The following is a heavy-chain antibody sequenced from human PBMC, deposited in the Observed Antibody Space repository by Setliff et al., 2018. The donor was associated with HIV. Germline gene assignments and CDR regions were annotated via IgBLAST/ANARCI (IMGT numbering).Heavy chain of an antibody. CDR1: GGSIRSRDNY. D-gene: IGHD3-3*01. CDR3: ARLVGPYYDFWSGFRVWFDP. J-gene: IGHJ5*02. CDR2: IYYSGTT. V-gene: IGHV4-39*01. Sequence: SETLSLTCTVSGGSIRSRDNYWGWIRQPPGKGLEWIGHIYYSGTTYYNPSLKSRVSISVDASKNQFSLKLSSVTAADTAVYYCARLVGPYYDFWSGFRVWFDPWGQGTLVTVS.